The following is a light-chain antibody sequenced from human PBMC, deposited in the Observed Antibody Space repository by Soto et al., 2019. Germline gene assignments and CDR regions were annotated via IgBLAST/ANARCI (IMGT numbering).Light chain of an antibody. CDR1: SSNIGSNT. CDR2: NNY. Sequence: VVTQPPAVSGTPGQRVTISCSGSSSNIGSNTVNWYQQLPGTAPKLLIYNNYQRPSGVPDRFSGSKSGTSASLAISGLLSEDEGEYYCAAWDDSLDGPHVVFGGGTKLTVL. V-gene: IGLV1-44*01. CDR3: AAWDDSLDGPHVV. J-gene: IGLJ2*01.